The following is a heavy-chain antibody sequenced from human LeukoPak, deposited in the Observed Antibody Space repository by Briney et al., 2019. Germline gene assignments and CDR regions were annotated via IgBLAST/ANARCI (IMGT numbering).Heavy chain of an antibody. CDR2: IYYSGST. D-gene: IGHD5-24*01. CDR1: GGSISSHY. J-gene: IGHJ5*02. Sequence: SETLSLTCTVSGGSISSHYWSWIRQPPGKGLEWIGYIYYSGSTNYNPSLKSRVTISVDTSRNQFSLKLSSVTAADTAVYYCARSDARNCFDPWGQGTLVTVSS. V-gene: IGHV4-59*11. CDR3: ARSDARNCFDP.